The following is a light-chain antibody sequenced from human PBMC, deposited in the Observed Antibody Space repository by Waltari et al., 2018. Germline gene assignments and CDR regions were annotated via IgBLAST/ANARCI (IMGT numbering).Light chain of an antibody. CDR3: QQSYSTPMYT. Sequence: DIQMTQSPSSLSASVGDRVTITCRASQSMSSYLNCYQQKPGKAPKLLIYAASSLQSGVPSRFSGSGSGTDFTLTISSLQPEDFATYYCQQSYSTPMYTFGQGTKLEIK. V-gene: IGKV1-39*01. CDR1: QSMSSY. CDR2: AAS. J-gene: IGKJ2*01.